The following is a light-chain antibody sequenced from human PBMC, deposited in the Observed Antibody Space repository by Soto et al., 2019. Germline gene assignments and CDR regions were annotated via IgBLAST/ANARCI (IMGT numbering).Light chain of an antibody. Sequence: SYELTQPPSVSVAPGQTAKITCGENNIGSKSVHWYQQKPGQAPVLVVYDDRDRPSGIPERFSGSKSGNTASLTISWLQAEDEADYYCCSYAHTSRVFGGGTKLTVL. J-gene: IGLJ3*02. CDR1: NIGSKS. CDR2: DDR. V-gene: IGLV3-21*02. CDR3: CSYAHTSRV.